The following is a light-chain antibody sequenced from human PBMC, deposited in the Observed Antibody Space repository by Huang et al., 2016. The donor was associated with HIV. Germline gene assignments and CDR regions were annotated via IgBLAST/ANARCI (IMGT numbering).Light chain of an antibody. CDR3: QQLNHDGPS. CDR2: AAS. J-gene: IGKJ3*01. CDR1: RGIGSY. V-gene: IGKV1-9*01. Sequence: IQLTQSPSSLSASVGDRVTITCRASRGIGSYLAWYQQKPGKAPKLLIYAASTLQSGVPSRFSGSGSGTDFTLTISSLQSDDFATYYCQQLNHDGPSFGPGTKVDLK.